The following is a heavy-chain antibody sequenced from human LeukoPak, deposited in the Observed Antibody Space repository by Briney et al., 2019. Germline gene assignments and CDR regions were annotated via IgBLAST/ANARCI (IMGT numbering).Heavy chain of an antibody. J-gene: IGHJ6*03. CDR3: ASRYCSGGSCFSRDYYYYYMDV. V-gene: IGHV1-8*03. Sequence: ASVKVSCKASGYTFTSYDINWVRQATGQGLEWMGWMNPNSGNTGYAQKFQGRVTITRNTSISTAYMELSSLRSEDTAVYYCASRYCSGGSCFSRDYYYYYMDVWGKGTTVTVSS. CDR1: GYTFTSYD. CDR2: MNPNSGNT. D-gene: IGHD2-15*01.